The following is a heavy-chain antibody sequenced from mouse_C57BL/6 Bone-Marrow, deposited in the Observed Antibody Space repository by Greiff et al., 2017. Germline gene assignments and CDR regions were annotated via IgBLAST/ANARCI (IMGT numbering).Heavy chain of an antibody. CDR3: ASPYYGSSHYFDY. J-gene: IGHJ2*01. CDR1: GFNIKNTY. Sequence: VHVKQSVAELVRPGASVKLSCTASGFNIKNTYMHWVKQRPEQGLEWIGRIDPANGNTKYAPKFQGKATITADTSSNTAYLQLSSLTSEDTAIYYCASPYYGSSHYFDYWGQGTTLTVSS. CDR2: IDPANGNT. V-gene: IGHV14-3*01. D-gene: IGHD1-1*01.